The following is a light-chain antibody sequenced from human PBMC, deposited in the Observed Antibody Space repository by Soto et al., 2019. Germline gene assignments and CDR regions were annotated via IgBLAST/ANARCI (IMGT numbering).Light chain of an antibody. V-gene: IGKV1-5*01. J-gene: IGKJ2*01. CDR2: DAS. Sequence: DIPMTQSPSTLSASVGDRVTITCRASQSISSWLAWYQQKPGKAPKLLIYDASSLESGVPSRFSGSGSGTEFTLTIRSLQPDDFATYYCQQYNSYSPTFGQGTKLEIK. CDR1: QSISSW. CDR3: QQYNSYSPT.